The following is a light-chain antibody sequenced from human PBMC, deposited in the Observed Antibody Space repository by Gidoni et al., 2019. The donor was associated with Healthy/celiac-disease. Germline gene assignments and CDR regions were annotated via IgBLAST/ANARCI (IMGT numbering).Light chain of an antibody. CDR1: QGISSY. V-gene: IGKV1-9*01. CDR2: AAS. J-gene: IGKJ3*01. Sequence: DIQLTQSPPFLSASVGDRVTITCRASQGISSYLAWYQQKPGKAPKLLIYAASTLQSGVPSRFSGSGSGTEFTLTISSLQPEDFATYYCQQLNSYLFGHGTKVDIK. CDR3: QQLNSYL.